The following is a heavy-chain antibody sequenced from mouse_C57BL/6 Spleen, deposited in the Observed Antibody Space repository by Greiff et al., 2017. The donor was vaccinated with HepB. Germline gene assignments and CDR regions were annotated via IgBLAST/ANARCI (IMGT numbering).Heavy chain of an antibody. J-gene: IGHJ2*01. CDR1: GFSFNTYA. V-gene: IGHV10-1*01. CDR2: IRSKSNNYAT. Sequence: EVKLMESGGGLVQPKGSLKLSCAASGFSFNTYAMNWVRQAPGKGLEWVARIRSKSNNYATYYADSVKDRFTITIYDSESMLYLQMNNLKTEDTAMYYCVTDYYCHAYFDYWGQGTTLTVSS. CDR3: VTDYYCHAYFDY. D-gene: IGHD1-1*01.